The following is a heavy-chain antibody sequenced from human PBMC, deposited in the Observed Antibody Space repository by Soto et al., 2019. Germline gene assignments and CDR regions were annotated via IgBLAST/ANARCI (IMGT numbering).Heavy chain of an antibody. J-gene: IGHJ3*02. CDR3: ARNHLWFGEPILRGDI. D-gene: IGHD3-10*01. CDR1: GYTFTSYG. Sequence: QVQLVQSGAEVKKPGASVKVSCKASGYTFTSYGISWVRQAPGQGLEWMGWISAYNGNTNYAQKLQGRVTMTTDTSTSTANMELRSLRSDDTAVYYCARNHLWFGEPILRGDIWGQGTMVTVSS. CDR2: ISAYNGNT. V-gene: IGHV1-18*01.